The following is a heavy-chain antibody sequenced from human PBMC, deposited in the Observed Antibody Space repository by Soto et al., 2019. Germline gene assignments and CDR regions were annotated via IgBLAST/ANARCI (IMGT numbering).Heavy chain of an antibody. Sequence: EVQLVESGGGLVQPGGSLRLSCAASGFTFSDYWMSWVRQAPGKGLECVANIKTDGSEKYYVDPVKGRFTISRDNAKNSMYRQMNSLRAEDTAVYYCASSMVRGGNDYWGQGTLVAVSS. CDR3: ASSMVRGGNDY. J-gene: IGHJ4*02. D-gene: IGHD3-10*01. CDR1: GFTFSDYW. CDR2: IKTDGSEK. V-gene: IGHV3-7*05.